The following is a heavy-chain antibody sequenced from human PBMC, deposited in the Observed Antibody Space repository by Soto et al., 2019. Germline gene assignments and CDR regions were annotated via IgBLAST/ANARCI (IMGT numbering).Heavy chain of an antibody. J-gene: IGHJ6*02. V-gene: IGHV3-13*01. D-gene: IGHD6-19*01. CDR3: ARGRAIAVAVQQDYYYGMDV. Sequence: EVQLVESGGGLVQPGGSLRLSCAASGFTFSSYDMHWVRQATGKGLEWVSAIGTAGDTYYPGSVKGRFTISRENAKNSLYLQMNSLRAEDTAVYYCARGRAIAVAVQQDYYYGMDVWGQGTTVTVSS. CDR1: GFTFSSYD. CDR2: IGTAGDT.